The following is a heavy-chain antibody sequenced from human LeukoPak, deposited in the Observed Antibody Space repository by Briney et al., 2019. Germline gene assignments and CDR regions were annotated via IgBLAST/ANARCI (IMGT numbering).Heavy chain of an antibody. CDR1: GFTFSSYV. D-gene: IGHD6-13*01. CDR3: ARSPSIAADATTLDY. J-gene: IGHJ4*02. V-gene: IGHV3-30*04. Sequence: QAGGSLRLSCAASGFTFSSYVMHWVRQAPGKGLEWVAIISYDGSNEYYADSVKGRFTISRDNSKNTLYLQMNSLRAEDTAVYYCARSPSIAADATTLDYWGQGTLVTVSS. CDR2: ISYDGSNE.